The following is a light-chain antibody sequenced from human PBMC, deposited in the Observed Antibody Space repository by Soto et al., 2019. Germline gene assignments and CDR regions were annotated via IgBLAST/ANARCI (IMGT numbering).Light chain of an antibody. J-gene: IGLJ1*01. V-gene: IGLV2-8*01. CDR1: SRDVGGYNY. CDR2: EVS. CDR3: SSYEGSNNFHLYV. Sequence: QSVLTQPPSASGSPGQSVTISCTGTSRDVGGYNYVSWYQQHPGKAPKLMIYEVSKRPSGVPDRFSGSKSGNTASLTVSGLQAEDEADYYCSSYEGSNNFHLYVFGTGTKVTVL.